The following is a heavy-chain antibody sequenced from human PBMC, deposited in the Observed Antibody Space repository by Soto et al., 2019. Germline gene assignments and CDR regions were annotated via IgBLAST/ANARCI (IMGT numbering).Heavy chain of an antibody. CDR1: GGSISSYY. Sequence: SETLSLTCTVSGGSISSYYWSWIRQPPGKGLEWIGYIYYSGSTNYNPSLKSRVTISVDTSKNQFSLKLSSVTAADTAVYYCARDSSGSILWSYYFDYWGQGTLVTVSS. V-gene: IGHV4-59*01. CDR3: ARDSSGSILWSYYFDY. D-gene: IGHD2-21*01. CDR2: IYYSGST. J-gene: IGHJ4*02.